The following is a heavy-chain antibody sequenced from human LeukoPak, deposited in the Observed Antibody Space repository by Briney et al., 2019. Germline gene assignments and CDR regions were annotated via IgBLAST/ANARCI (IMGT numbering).Heavy chain of an antibody. Sequence: PGGTLRLSCAASGFNFSSYGINWVRQAPGKGLEWVSVISGSGASTYYADSVRGRFTISRDNSKNTLYLQMNSVRVDDTAVYYCAKVPNYYGSGTYSVYWGQGTLVTVSS. J-gene: IGHJ4*02. CDR2: ISGSGAST. D-gene: IGHD3-10*01. CDR3: AKVPNYYGSGTYSVY. V-gene: IGHV3-23*01. CDR1: GFNFSSYG.